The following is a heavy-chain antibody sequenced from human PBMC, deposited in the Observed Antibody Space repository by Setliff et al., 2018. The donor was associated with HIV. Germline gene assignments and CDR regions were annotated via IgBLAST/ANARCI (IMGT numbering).Heavy chain of an antibody. Sequence: VGSLRLSCAASGFTFSSHRMHWVRQAPGKGLVWVSRITADGGGTNYADSVKGRFTISRDNAKNTVYLQMNSLRAEDTAVYYCTRVVGGNLYPSAFDIWAQGTMVTVS. CDR1: GFTFSSHR. J-gene: IGHJ3*02. CDR2: ITADGGGT. D-gene: IGHD4-4*01. V-gene: IGHV3-74*01. CDR3: TRVVGGNLYPSAFDI.